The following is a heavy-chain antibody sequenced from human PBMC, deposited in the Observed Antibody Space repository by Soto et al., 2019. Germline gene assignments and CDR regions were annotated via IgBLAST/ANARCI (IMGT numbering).Heavy chain of an antibody. Sequence: EVQLVESGGGLVQPGGSLRLSCAASGFTFSAYDMHWVRQATGKGLEWVSAIGTQHDIYYPDSVKGRFTISRENAKNSLYLQMNSLRAGDTAVYYCARQASYWHGGGGWFDPWGQGTLVTVSS. CDR2: IGTQHDI. CDR3: ARQASYWHGGGGWFDP. J-gene: IGHJ5*02. V-gene: IGHV3-13*01. CDR1: GFTFSAYD. D-gene: IGHD2-8*02.